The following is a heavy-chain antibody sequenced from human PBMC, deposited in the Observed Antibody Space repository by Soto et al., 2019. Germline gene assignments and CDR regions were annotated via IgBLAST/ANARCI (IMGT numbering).Heavy chain of an antibody. CDR2: IYWDDDK. Sequence: QITLKESGPTLVKPTQTLTLTCTFSGFSLTGSGVGVGWIRQPPGKALEWLALIYWDDDKRYSPSLKSRLTIXXDXSTXQVARTVPNMDPVDTATYYCARFLWSDTSLYYFDYWGQGTLVTVSS. CDR1: GFSLTGSGVG. D-gene: IGHD3-3*01. J-gene: IGHJ4*02. CDR3: ARFLWSDTSLYYFDY. V-gene: IGHV2-5*02.